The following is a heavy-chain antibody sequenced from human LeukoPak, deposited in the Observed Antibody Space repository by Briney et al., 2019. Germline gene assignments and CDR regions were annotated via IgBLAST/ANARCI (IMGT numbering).Heavy chain of an antibody. CDR2: ISRLGDTI. D-gene: IGHD2-21*02. J-gene: IGHJ4*02. CDR1: GFTFTDYF. CDR3: ARVRRGGDSRYFDY. Sequence: GGPLRLSCAASGFTFTDYFMGWIRQAPGKGLDWVSHISRLGDTIDYADSVKGRFTISRDNAKNSLFLQMNFLRAEDTAVYFCARVRRGGDSRYFDYWGQGAWSPSPQ. V-gene: IGHV3-11*01.